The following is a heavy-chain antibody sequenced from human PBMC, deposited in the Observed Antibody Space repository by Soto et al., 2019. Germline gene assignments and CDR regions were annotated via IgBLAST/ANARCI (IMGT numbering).Heavy chain of an antibody. D-gene: IGHD2-21*01. CDR2: IKGRADGGTA. Sequence: GGSLRLSCAASGFTFSTAWMNWVRQAPGKGRDWVGRIKGRADGGTAAYAAPVKGRFTISGDDLIDPLYLRLYTLKTEDTAVHYCTTRVSFDFWGQGALV. J-gene: IGHJ4*02. CDR3: TTRVSFDF. V-gene: IGHV3-15*01. CDR1: GFTFSTAW.